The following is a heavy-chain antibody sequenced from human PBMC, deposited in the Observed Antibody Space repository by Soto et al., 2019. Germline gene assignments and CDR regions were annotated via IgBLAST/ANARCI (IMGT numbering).Heavy chain of an antibody. D-gene: IGHD6-6*01. CDR3: AKDFVGRGVIAARRVHADWFDP. J-gene: IGHJ5*02. CDR1: GFTFSSYG. V-gene: IGHV3-30*18. CDR2: ISYDGSNK. Sequence: PGGSLRLSCAASGFTFSSYGMHWVRQAPGKGLEWVAVISYDGSNKYYADSVKGRFTISRDNSKNTLYLQMNSLRAEDTAVYYCAKDFVGRGVIAARRVHADWFDPWGQGTLVTVSS.